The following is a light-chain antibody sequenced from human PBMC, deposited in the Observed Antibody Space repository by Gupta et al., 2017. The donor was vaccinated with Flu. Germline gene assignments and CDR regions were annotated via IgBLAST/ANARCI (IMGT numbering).Light chain of an antibody. Sequence: IQMTQSPSSLSASEGDRVTITCRASQSIGRYLNWYEQKPGKAPNLLIYAASSLQSGVPSRFSGSGSGTDFTLTINSLQLEDIATYYCQQTYSTLYTFGQGTKLEIK. CDR2: AAS. CDR3: QQTYSTLYT. J-gene: IGKJ2*01. V-gene: IGKV1-39*01. CDR1: QSIGRY.